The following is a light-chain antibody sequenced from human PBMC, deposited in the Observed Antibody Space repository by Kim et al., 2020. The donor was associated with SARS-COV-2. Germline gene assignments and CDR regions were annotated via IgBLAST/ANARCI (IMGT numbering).Light chain of an antibody. CDR2: GKN. CDR1: SLRTYY. Sequence: SSELTQDPAVSVALGQTVRMTCQGDSLRTYYPSWYQQKPGQAPILVTYGKNNRPSGIPDRFSGSSSGNTASLTITGAQAEDEADYYCNSRAGSGNHLAWVFGGGTQLTVL. V-gene: IGLV3-19*01. CDR3: NSRAGSGNHLAWV. J-gene: IGLJ3*02.